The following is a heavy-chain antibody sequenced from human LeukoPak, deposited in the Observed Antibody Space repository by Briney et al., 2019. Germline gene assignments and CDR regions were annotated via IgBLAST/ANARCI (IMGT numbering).Heavy chain of an antibody. D-gene: IGHD2-2*01. CDR3: ARDGSPYCSSTSCYAH. Sequence: GGSLRLSCAASGFTVSSNYMSWVRQAPGKGLEWVSVIYSGGSTYYADSVKGRFTTSRDNSKNTLYLQMNSLRAEDTAVYYCARDGSPYCSSTSCYAHWGQGTLVTVSS. CDR2: IYSGGST. CDR1: GFTVSSNY. J-gene: IGHJ4*02. V-gene: IGHV3-66*01.